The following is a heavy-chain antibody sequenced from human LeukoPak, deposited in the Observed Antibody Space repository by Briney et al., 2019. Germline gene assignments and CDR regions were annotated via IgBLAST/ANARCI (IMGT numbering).Heavy chain of an antibody. CDR2: INPNSGGT. D-gene: IGHD6-19*01. CDR3: ARDPGSGWYPTSVPDY. CDR1: GYTFTGYY. Sequence: GASVKVSCKASGYTFTGYYMHWVRQAPGQGLEWMGWINPNSGGTNYAQKFQGRVTMTRDTSISTAYMELSRLRSDDTAVYYCARDPGSGWYPTSVPDYWGQGTLVTVSS. J-gene: IGHJ4*02. V-gene: IGHV1-2*02.